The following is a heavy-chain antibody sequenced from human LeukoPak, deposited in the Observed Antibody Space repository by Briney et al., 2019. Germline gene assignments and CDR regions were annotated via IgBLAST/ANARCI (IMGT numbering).Heavy chain of an antibody. Sequence: GRSLRLSCAASGFTFSSYGMHWVRQAPGKGLEWVAVISYDGSNKYYADSVKGRFTISRDNSKKTLYLQMNSLRAEDTAVYYCAKTGIHYDSSGYYCDIWGQGTMVTVSS. J-gene: IGHJ3*02. CDR3: AKTGIHYDSSGYYCDI. D-gene: IGHD3-22*01. CDR1: GFTFSSYG. V-gene: IGHV3-30*18. CDR2: ISYDGSNK.